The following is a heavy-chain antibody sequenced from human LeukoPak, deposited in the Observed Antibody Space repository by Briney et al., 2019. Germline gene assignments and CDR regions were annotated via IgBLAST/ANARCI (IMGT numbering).Heavy chain of an antibody. CDR3: ARGSSAVVTPTEYFQH. J-gene: IGHJ1*01. V-gene: IGHV1-69*05. Sequence: GASVKVSCKASGGTFSSYAISWVRQVPGQGLEWMGGIIPIFGTANYAQKFQGRVTITTDESTSTAYMELSSLRSEDTAVYYCARGSSAVVTPTEYFQHWGQGTLVTVSS. CDR1: GGTFSSYA. CDR2: IIPIFGTA. D-gene: IGHD4-23*01.